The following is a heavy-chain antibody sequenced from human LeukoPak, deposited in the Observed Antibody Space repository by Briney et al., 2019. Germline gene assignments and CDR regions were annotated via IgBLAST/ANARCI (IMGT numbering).Heavy chain of an antibody. V-gene: IGHV1-46*01. CDR1: GYTFTSYY. CDR2: INPNGGTT. J-gene: IGHJ6*02. CDR3: ARDLGSYSYYYYYGMDV. Sequence: ASVKVSCKAFGYTFTSYYIHWVRQAPGQGLEWMGIINPNGGTTYSAQNFQGRVTMIRDTSTSTVYMDLSSLRSEDTAVYYCARDLGSYSYYYYYGMDVWGQGTTVTVSS. D-gene: IGHD1-26*01.